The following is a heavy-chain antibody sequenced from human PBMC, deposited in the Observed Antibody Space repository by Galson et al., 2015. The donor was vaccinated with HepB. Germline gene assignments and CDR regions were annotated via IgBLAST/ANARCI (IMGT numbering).Heavy chain of an antibody. V-gene: IGHV4-39*07. CDR3: ARVEQQLVPY. J-gene: IGHJ4*02. CDR2: IYYRGST. CDR1: GGSISRSSYY. D-gene: IGHD6-13*01. Sequence: ETLSLTCTVSGGSISRSSYYWGWIRQPPGKGLKWIGSIYYRGSTNYNPSLKSRVTMSVDTSKNQFSLKLSSVTAADTAVYFCARVEQQLVPYWGQGTLVTVSS.